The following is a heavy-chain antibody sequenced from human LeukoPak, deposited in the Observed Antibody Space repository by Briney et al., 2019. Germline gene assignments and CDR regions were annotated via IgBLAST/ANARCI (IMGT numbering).Heavy chain of an antibody. CDR3: ARGVSLCYSRNPRYYFDY. CDR1: GGSFSGYY. D-gene: IGHD2-8*01. J-gene: IGHJ4*02. CDR2: INHSGST. Sequence: SETLSLTCAVYGGSFSGYYWSWIRQPPGKGLEWIGEINHSGSTNYNPSLKSRVTISVDTSKNQFSLKLSSVTAADTAVYYCARGVSLCYSRNPRYYFDYWGQGTLVTVSS. V-gene: IGHV4-34*01.